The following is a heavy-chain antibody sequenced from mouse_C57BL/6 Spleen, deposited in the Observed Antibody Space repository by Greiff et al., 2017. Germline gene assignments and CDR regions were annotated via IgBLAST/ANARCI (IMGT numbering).Heavy chain of an antibody. CDR2: ISDGGSYT. Sequence: EVMLVESGGGLVKPGGSLKLSCAASGFTFSSYAMSWVRQTPEKRLEWVATISDGGSYTYYPTNVEGRFTVTRDNAKNNLYVQMSHLKSEDTAMYYCARENRDYGSSYDYWGQGTTLTVSS. D-gene: IGHD1-1*01. CDR1: GFTFSSYA. V-gene: IGHV5-4*01. J-gene: IGHJ2*01. CDR3: ARENRDYGSSYDY.